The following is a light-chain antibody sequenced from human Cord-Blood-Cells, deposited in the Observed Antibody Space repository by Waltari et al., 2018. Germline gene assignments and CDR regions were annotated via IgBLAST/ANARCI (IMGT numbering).Light chain of an antibody. CDR1: QSVSSN. V-gene: IGKV3-15*01. J-gene: IGKJ2*01. CDR2: GAS. Sequence: ELVMAQSRASVSVSLGERATLSCRASQSVSSNLAWYQQKPGQAPRLLIYGASTRATGIPARFSCSGSGTEFTLTISSLQSEDFAVYYCQQYNNWPYTFGQGTKLENK. CDR3: QQYNNWPYT.